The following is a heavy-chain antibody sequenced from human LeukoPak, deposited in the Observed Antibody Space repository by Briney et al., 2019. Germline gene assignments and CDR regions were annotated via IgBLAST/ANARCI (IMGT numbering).Heavy chain of an antibody. D-gene: IGHD3-22*01. CDR3: ARSLYYYDSSGYYNWFDP. J-gene: IGHJ5*02. V-gene: IGHV1-69*05. Sequence: ASVKVSCKASGGTFSSYTISWVRQAPGQGLEWMGGIIPIFGTANYAQKFQGRVTITTDESTSTAYMELSSLRSEDTAVYYCARSLYYYDSSGYYNWFDPWGQGTLVTVSS. CDR1: GGTFSSYT. CDR2: IIPIFGTA.